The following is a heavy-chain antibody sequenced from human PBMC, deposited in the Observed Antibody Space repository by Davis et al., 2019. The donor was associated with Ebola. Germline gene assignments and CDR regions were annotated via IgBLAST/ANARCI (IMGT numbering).Heavy chain of an antibody. CDR3: ARVQWLGFDY. CDR2: IYYSGST. D-gene: IGHD6-19*01. J-gene: IGHJ4*02. V-gene: IGHV4-59*01. CDR1: GGSISSYY. Sequence: SETLSLTCTVSGGSISSYYWSWIWQPPGKGLEWIGYIYYSGSTNYNPSLKSRVTISVDTSKNQFSLKLSSVTAADTAVYYCARVQWLGFDYWGQGTLVTVSS.